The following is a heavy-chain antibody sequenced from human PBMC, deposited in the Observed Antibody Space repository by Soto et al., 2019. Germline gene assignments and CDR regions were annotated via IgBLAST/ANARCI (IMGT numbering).Heavy chain of an antibody. D-gene: IGHD4-17*01. J-gene: IGHJ4*02. V-gene: IGHV3-66*01. CDR3: AREGIRSPLYY. CDR1: GLTVSSNY. CDR2: IYSGGST. Sequence: EVQLVESGGGLVQPGGSLRLSCAVSGLTVSSNYMSWVRQAPGKGLEWVSVIYSGGSTYYADSVKGRFTISRDNSKNTLYLQMNSLRAEDTAVYYCAREGIRSPLYYWRQGTLVTVSS.